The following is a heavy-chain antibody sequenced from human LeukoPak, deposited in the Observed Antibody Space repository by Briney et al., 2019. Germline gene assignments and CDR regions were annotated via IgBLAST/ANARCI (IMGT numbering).Heavy chain of an antibody. V-gene: IGHV4-59*08. J-gene: IGHJ6*02. Sequence: SETLSLTCTVSGGSISSYYWSWIRQPPGKGLEWIGCIYYSGSTNYNPSLKSRVTISVDTSKNQFSLKLSSVTAADAAVYYCARLVWQQLVGGMDVWGQGTTVTVSS. CDR3: ARLVWQQLVGGMDV. CDR1: GGSISSYY. D-gene: IGHD6-13*01. CDR2: IYYSGST.